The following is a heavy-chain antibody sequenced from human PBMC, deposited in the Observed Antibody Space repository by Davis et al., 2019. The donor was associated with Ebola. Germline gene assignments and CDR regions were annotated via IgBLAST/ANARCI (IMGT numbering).Heavy chain of an antibody. CDR3: SRGGAVKFDY. CDR1: GFNYGFYW. CDR2: IKQDGSEI. V-gene: IGHV3-7*01. Sequence: GGSLRLSCEGSGFNYGFYWMSWVRQAPGKGLEWVANIKQDGSEIHYVDSVKGRFTISRDNTKNSLYLQMNSLRDEDTALYYCSRGGAVKFDYWGQGTLVTVSS. J-gene: IGHJ4*02. D-gene: IGHD4-17*01.